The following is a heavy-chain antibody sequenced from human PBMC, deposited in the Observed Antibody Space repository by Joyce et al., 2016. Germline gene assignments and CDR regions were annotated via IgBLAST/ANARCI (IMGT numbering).Heavy chain of an antibody. V-gene: IGHV3-30*18. Sequence: QVQLVASGGGVVQPGRSLRLSCTASGFTFSSSGMHWVRQAPGKGLEWVAVMSYDGNNRYFADSVKGRFTISRDNSKNTLYLQMHSLRAEDTAVYYCTKDGPGELNGGFDYWGQGTLVTVSS. CDR2: MSYDGNNR. J-gene: IGHJ4*02. CDR3: TKDGPGELNGGFDY. D-gene: IGHD1-26*01. CDR1: GFTFSSSG.